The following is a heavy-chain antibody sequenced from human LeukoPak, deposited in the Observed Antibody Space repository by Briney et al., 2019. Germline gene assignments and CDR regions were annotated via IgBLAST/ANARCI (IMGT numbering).Heavy chain of an antibody. CDR2: INPNSGGT. V-gene: IGHV1-2*02. D-gene: IGHD4-23*01. CDR3: ARDLSGGYYYYYMDV. J-gene: IGHJ6*03. Sequence: ASVKVSCKASGYTFTGCYMHWVRQAPGQGLEWMGWINPNSGGTNYAQKFQGRVTMTRDTSISTAYMELSRLRSDDTAVYYCARDLSGGYYYYYMDVWGKGTTVTVSS. CDR1: GYTFTGCY.